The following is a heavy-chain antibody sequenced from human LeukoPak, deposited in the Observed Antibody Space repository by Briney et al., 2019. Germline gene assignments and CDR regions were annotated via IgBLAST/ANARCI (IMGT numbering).Heavy chain of an antibody. CDR3: ARGGETYYDFWSGYHILFDY. CDR2: INPNSGGT. J-gene: IGHJ4*02. Sequence: GASVKVSCTASGYTFTGYYMHWVRQAPGQGLEWMGRINPNSGGTNYAQKFQGRVTMTRDTSISTAYMELSRLRSDDTAVYYCARGGETYYDFWSGYHILFDYWGQGTLVTVSS. D-gene: IGHD3-3*01. CDR1: GYTFTGYY. V-gene: IGHV1-2*06.